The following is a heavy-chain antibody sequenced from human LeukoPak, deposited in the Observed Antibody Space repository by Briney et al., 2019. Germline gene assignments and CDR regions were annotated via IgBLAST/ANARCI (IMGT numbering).Heavy chain of an antibody. J-gene: IGHJ4*02. CDR1: GGSISSGGYY. CDR3: ARGVGMATIFDY. V-gene: IGHV4-31*03. CDR2: IYYSGST. D-gene: IGHD5-24*01. Sequence: SETLSLTCTVSGGSISSGGYYWSWIRQHPGTGLEWIGYIYYSGSTYYNPSLKSRVTISVDTSKNQFSLKLSSVTAADTAVYYCARGVGMATIFDYWGQGTLVTVSS.